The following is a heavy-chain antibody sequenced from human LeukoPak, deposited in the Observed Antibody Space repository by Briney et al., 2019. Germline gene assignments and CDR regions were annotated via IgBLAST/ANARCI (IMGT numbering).Heavy chain of an antibody. D-gene: IGHD1-26*01. CDR3: AKAHRLGIYSGSYYGY. J-gene: IGHJ4*02. CDR1: GGSFSGYY. CDR2: INHSGST. Sequence: SETLSLTCAVYGGSFSGYYWSWLRQPPGKGREWIGEINHSGSTNYYPSLKRGVTISLDTSKNHFSLKLTSVTAADTAVYYCAKAHRLGIYSGSYYGYWGQGALVTVSS. V-gene: IGHV4-34*01.